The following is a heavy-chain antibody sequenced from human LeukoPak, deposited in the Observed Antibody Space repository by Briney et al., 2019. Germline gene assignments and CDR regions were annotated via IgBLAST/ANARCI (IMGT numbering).Heavy chain of an antibody. CDR2: IRYDGNNK. V-gene: IGHV3-30*02. D-gene: IGHD3-22*01. Sequence: PGGSLRLSCAASGFTFSSYGMHWVRQAPGKGLEWVAFIRYDGNNKYYADSVKGRFTISRDNSKNTLYLQMNSLRAEDTAVYYCAKVRTMIVVVRGGGLDYWGQGTLVTVSS. J-gene: IGHJ4*02. CDR1: GFTFSSYG. CDR3: AKVRTMIVVVRGGGLDY.